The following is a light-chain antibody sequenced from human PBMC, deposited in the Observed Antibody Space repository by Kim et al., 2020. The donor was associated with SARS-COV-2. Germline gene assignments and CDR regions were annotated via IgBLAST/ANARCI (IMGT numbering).Light chain of an antibody. J-gene: IGLJ3*02. CDR3: QVWDSSSDHRV. CDR1: NIEDHS. V-gene: IGLV3-21*04. CDR2: FDT. Sequence: APGETARIPGGGNNIEDHSVHWYQQRPGQAPVLVIYFDTDRPSGIPERFSGSNSGNTATLSISRVEAGDEADYYCQVWDSSSDHRVFGGGTQLTVL.